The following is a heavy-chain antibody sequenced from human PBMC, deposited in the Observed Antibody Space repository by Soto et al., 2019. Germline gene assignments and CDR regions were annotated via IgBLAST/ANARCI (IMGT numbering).Heavy chain of an antibody. J-gene: IGHJ4*02. V-gene: IGHV3-48*03. CDR2: ITSSGGAT. Sequence: ESGGGLVQPGGSLRLSCAASGFGFSNYEMNWVRQAPGKGLEWVSYITSSGGATMYADSVKGRFTISRDNAKDSLYLQMNSLRVEDTAVYYCARGDCKTSCYIGFWGQGALVTVCS. D-gene: IGHD2-2*02. CDR3: ARGDCKTSCYIGF. CDR1: GFGFSNYE.